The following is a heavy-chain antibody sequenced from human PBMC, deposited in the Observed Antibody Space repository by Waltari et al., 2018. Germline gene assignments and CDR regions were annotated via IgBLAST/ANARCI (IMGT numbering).Heavy chain of an antibody. J-gene: IGHJ4*02. CDR3: ATKDPPRRGDGYY. D-gene: IGHD2-21*02. CDR2: VDPEDGET. V-gene: IGHV1-69-2*01. Sequence: HWVQQAPGKGLEWMGRVDPEDGETIYAEKFQGRVTITADTSTDTAYMELSSLRSEDTAVYYCATKDPPRRGDGYYWGQGTLVTVSS.